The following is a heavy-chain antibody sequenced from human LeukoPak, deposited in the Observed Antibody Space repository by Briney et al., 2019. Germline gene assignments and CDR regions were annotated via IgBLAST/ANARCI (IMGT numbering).Heavy chain of an antibody. CDR3: ARGFPYWFDP. CDR1: GGSISSSSYY. V-gene: IGHV4-61*01. J-gene: IGHJ5*02. Sequence: PSETLSLTCTVSGGSISSSSYYWSWIRQPPGKGLEWIGYIYYSGSTNYNPSLKSRVTISVDTSKNQFSLKLSSVTAADTAVYYCARGFPYWFDPWGQGTLVTVSS. CDR2: IYYSGST.